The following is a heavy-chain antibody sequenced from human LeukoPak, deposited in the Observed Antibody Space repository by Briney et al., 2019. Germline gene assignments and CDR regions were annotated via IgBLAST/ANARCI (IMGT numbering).Heavy chain of an antibody. V-gene: IGHV4-39*01. Sequence: PSETPSLTWNVSGGSISSSTYYWGWIRQPPGKGLEWIGSVYYSGTAYYNPSLKSRVTISFDTSKNQFSLKVSSVTAADTAVYYCARTLKGSVTPREYYFDYWGQGTLVTVSS. D-gene: IGHD1-26*01. CDR1: GGSISSSTYY. J-gene: IGHJ4*02. CDR2: VYYSGTA. CDR3: ARTLKGSVTPREYYFDY.